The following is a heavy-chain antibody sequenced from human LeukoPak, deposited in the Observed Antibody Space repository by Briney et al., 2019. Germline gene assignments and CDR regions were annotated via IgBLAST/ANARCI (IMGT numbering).Heavy chain of an antibody. J-gene: IGHJ4*02. Sequence: GGSLRLSCAASGFTFSSYAMHWVRQAPGKGLEWVAVISYDGSNKYYADSVKGRFTISRDNAKNSLYLQMNSLRAEDTAVYYCARTLIPSYSSSWYHGDNWGQGTPVTVSS. CDR2: ISYDGSNK. CDR1: GFTFSSYA. D-gene: IGHD6-13*01. CDR3: ARTLIPSYSSSWYHGDN. V-gene: IGHV3-30-3*01.